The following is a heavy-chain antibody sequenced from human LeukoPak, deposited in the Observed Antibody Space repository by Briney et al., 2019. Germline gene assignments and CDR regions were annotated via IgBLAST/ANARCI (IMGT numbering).Heavy chain of an antibody. J-gene: IGHJ6*04. CDR3: AELGITMIGGV. D-gene: IGHD3-10*02. CDR1: GFTFSSYC. Sequence: GGSLRLSCPASGFTFSSYCMHWVRQAPGKGLEWVEFISYDGSNKYYADSVKGRFTISRDNAKNSLYLQMNSLRAEDTAVYYCAELGITMIGGVWGKGTTVTISS. V-gene: IGHV3-30*18. CDR2: ISYDGSNK.